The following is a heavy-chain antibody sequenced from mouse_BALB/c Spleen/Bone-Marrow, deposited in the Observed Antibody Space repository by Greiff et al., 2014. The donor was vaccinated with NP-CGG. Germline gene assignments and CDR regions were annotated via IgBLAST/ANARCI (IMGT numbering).Heavy chain of an antibody. V-gene: IGHV1-39*01. J-gene: IGHJ3*01. Sequence: VQLQQSGPELEKPGASVKISCKASGYSFTGYNMNWVKQNNGKSLEWIRNIDPYYGGISYNQKFKGKATLTVDKSSNTAYMQLKSLTSEDSAIYYCAISIEYRPLVYWGQGTLVTVSA. CDR1: GYSFTGYN. CDR3: AISIEYRPLVY. CDR2: IDPYYGGI. D-gene: IGHD2-14*01.